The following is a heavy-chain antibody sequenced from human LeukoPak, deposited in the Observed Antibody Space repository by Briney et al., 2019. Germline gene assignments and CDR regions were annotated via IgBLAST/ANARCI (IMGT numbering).Heavy chain of an antibody. Sequence: PGGSLRLSCAASGFTFSSYWMSWVRQAPGKGLEWVAVISYDGSNKYYADSVKGRFTISRDNSKNTLYLQMNSLRAEDTAVYYCARDGAAADCFDYWGQGTLVTVSS. CDR3: ARDGAAADCFDY. J-gene: IGHJ4*02. V-gene: IGHV3-30-3*01. D-gene: IGHD6-13*01. CDR2: ISYDGSNK. CDR1: GFTFSSYW.